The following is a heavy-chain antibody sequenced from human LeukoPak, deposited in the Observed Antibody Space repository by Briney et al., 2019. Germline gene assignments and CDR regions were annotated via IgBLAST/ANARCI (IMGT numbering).Heavy chain of an antibody. V-gene: IGHV3-23*01. D-gene: IGHD1-26*01. J-gene: IGHJ4*02. CDR2: IGAGGTFT. Sequence: GGSLRLSCTASGFTFSSYAMNWVRQAPGKGLEWVSGIGAGGTFTYYADSVKGRFTISRDNSRNTLYLQMNSLRADDTAVYYCAKDRERYPDYWGQGTLVTVSS. CDR3: AKDRERYPDY. CDR1: GFTFSSYA.